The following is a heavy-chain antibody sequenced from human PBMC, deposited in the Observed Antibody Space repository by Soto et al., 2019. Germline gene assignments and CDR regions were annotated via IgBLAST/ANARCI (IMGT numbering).Heavy chain of an antibody. CDR1: GFTFSSYA. V-gene: IGHV3-30*04. J-gene: IGHJ5*02. CDR2: ISYDGSNK. D-gene: IGHD6-13*01. Sequence: GGSLRLSCAASGFTFSSYAMHWVRQAPGKGLEWVAVISYDGSNKYYADSVKGRFTISRDNSKNTLYLQMNSLRAEDTAVYYCASGIADPWGQGTLVTVSS. CDR3: ASGIADP.